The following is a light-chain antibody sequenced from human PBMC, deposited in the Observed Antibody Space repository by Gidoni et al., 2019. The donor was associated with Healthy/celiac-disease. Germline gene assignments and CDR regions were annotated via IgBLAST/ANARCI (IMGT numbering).Light chain of an antibody. CDR1: QSLSSN. CDR2: GAS. J-gene: IGKJ1*01. CDR3: QQHNNWPPGT. Sequence: IVMTQSPATLSVSPGERATLSCRASQSLSSNLAWYQQKPGQAPRLLIYGASTRATGITARFSGSGSGTEFTLTISSLQSEDFAVYYCQQHNNWPPGTSGQGTKVEIK. V-gene: IGKV3-15*01.